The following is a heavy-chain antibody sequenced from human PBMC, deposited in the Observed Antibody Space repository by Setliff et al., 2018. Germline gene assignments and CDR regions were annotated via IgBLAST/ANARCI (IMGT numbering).Heavy chain of an antibody. CDR2: ITIDDAYS. V-gene: IGHV3-23*01. D-gene: IGHD3-16*01. Sequence: GGSLRLSCAASGFSFRTYAMSWVRQAPGKGLEWVSTITIDDAYSYYADSVKGRFTISRDNSQNTLYLQMNSLRAEDTAVYYCARGGSPYYFDYWGQGTLVTVSS. CDR1: GFSFRTYA. CDR3: ARGGSPYYFDY. J-gene: IGHJ4*02.